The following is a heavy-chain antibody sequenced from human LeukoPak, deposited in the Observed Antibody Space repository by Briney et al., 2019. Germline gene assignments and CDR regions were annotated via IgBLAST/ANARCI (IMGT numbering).Heavy chain of an antibody. V-gene: IGHV1-46*01. Sequence: GASVKVSCKASGYTFTSYYMHWVRQAPGQGLEWMGIINPSGGSTSYAQKFQGRVTMTRDTSTSTVYMELSSLRSEDTAVYYCARFLLRYFDWSVKYYYYGMDVWGQGTTVTVSS. CDR2: INPSGGST. D-gene: IGHD3-9*01. J-gene: IGHJ6*02. CDR1: GYTFTSYY. CDR3: ARFLLRYFDWSVKYYYYGMDV.